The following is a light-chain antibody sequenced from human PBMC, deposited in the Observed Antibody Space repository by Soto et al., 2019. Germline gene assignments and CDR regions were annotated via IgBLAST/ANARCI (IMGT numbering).Light chain of an antibody. J-gene: IGKJ1*01. V-gene: IGKV1-5*01. CDR3: EQYNSYPRT. CDR1: QSISSW. Sequence: DIQMTQSPSTLSASVGDRVTITCRASQSISSWLAWYQQKPGKAPKLLTYDASSLESGVPSRFSGSGAETEFTLTSSSLQPDDFATYYGEQYNSYPRTFGQGTKVEIK. CDR2: DAS.